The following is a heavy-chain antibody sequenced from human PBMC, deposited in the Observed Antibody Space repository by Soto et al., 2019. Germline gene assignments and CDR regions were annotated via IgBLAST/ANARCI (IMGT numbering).Heavy chain of an antibody. V-gene: IGHV4-59*02. J-gene: IGHJ4*02. CDR1: GGSVSGYS. Sequence: PSETLSLPCTVSGGSVSGYSWSWIRQPPGKGLEWIGYVHYNGGTLYIPSLASRAPISLDTSKNHISLRLNSLTSTDTAVFYCARAPAHLHDERRKGKRYLNYCGRGPQVTV. CDR3: ARAPAHLHDERRKGKRYLNY. CDR2: VHYNGGT.